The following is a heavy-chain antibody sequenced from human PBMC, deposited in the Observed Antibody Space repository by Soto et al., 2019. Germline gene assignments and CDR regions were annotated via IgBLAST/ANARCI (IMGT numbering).Heavy chain of an antibody. CDR1: GFTFTSSA. CDR3: AADRGGYYYGSGSSNGHYYYYGMDV. V-gene: IGHV1-58*01. Sequence: ASVKVSCKASGFTFTSSAVQWVRQARGQRLEWIGRIVVGSGNTNYAQKFQERVTITRDMSTSTAYMELSSLRSEDTAVYYCAADRGGYYYGSGSSNGHYYYYGMDVWGQGTTVTVSS. D-gene: IGHD3-10*01. CDR2: IVVGSGNT. J-gene: IGHJ6*02.